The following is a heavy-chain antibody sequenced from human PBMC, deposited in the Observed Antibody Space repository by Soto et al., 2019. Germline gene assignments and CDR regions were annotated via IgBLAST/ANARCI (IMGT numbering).Heavy chain of an antibody. CDR1: GFTFSNAW. Sequence: KPGGSLRLSCAASGFTFSNAWMSWVRQAPGKGLEWVGRIKSKTDGGTTDYAAPVKGRFTISRDDSKNTLYLQMNSLKTEDTAVYYCTSRRYNWNYWPFDYWGQGTLVTVSS. CDR2: IKSKTDGGTT. D-gene: IGHD1-7*01. J-gene: IGHJ4*02. V-gene: IGHV3-15*01. CDR3: TSRRYNWNYWPFDY.